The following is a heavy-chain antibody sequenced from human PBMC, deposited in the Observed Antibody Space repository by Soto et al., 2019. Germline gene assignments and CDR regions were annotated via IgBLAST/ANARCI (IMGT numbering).Heavy chain of an antibody. CDR2: ISGSGAST. J-gene: IGHJ6*02. CDR3: TRIDKMVRGVELGMDV. V-gene: IGHV3-23*01. CDR1: GFTFSSSA. D-gene: IGHD3-10*01. Sequence: EVQLLESGGGLVQPGGSLRLSCAASGFTFSSSAMSWVRQAPGQGLEWVSGISGSGASTYYPDNVKGRFIVSRDNAENTLYLQMNSLTTEDTATYYCTRIDKMVRGVELGMDVWGQGTTVTVS.